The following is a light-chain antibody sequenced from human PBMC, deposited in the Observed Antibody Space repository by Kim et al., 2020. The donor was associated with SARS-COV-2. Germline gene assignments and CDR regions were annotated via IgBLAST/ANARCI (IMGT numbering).Light chain of an antibody. J-gene: IGKJ4*01. V-gene: IGKV3-11*01. CDR2: DAS. CDR3: QQRSNWPPL. Sequence: LSPGERAPLSCRASQSVSSYLAWYQQKPGQAPRILIYDASNRATGIPARFSGSGSGTDFTLTISSLEPEDFAVYYCQQRSNWPPLFGGGTKVDIK. CDR1: QSVSSY.